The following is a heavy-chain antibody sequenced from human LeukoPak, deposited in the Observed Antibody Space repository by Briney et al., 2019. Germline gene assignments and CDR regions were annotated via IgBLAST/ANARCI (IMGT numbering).Heavy chain of an antibody. CDR1: GGSFSGYY. V-gene: IGHV4-30-4*08. CDR2: IYYSGST. J-gene: IGHJ3*02. D-gene: IGHD1-26*01. Sequence: SETLSLTCAVYGGSFSGYYWSWIRQPPGKGLEWTGYIYYSGSTYYNPSLKSRVTISVDTSKNQFSLKLSSVTAADTAVYYCARGVGATDDAFDIWGQGTMVTVSS. CDR3: ARGVGATDDAFDI.